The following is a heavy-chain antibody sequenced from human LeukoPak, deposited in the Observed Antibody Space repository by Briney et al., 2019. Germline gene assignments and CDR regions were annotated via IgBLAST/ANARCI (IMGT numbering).Heavy chain of an antibody. J-gene: IGHJ4*02. CDR2: ISGSGGST. CDR3: AKVQVYSNYGTLDY. Sequence: PGGSLRLSCAASGFTFSSYAMSWVRQAPGKGLEWVSAISGSGGSTYYADSVKGRFTISSANSKNTLYLQMNSLRAEDTAVYYCAKVQVYSNYGTLDYWGQGTLVTVSS. D-gene: IGHD4-11*01. V-gene: IGHV3-23*01. CDR1: GFTFSSYA.